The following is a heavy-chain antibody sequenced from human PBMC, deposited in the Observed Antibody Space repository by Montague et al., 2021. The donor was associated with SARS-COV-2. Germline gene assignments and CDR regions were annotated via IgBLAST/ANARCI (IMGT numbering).Heavy chain of an antibody. CDR1: GFSLSTSGLC. Sequence: PALVKPTQTLTLTCTFSGFSLSTSGLCVSWIRQPPGKALEWPARIDWDDGKYYSTSLKTRLTISTDTSKNQVVLTMTNMDPVDTATYYCARILPHLGMDVWGQGATVTVSS. V-gene: IGHV2-70*11. J-gene: IGHJ6*02. CDR3: ARILPHLGMDV. CDR2: IDWDDGK.